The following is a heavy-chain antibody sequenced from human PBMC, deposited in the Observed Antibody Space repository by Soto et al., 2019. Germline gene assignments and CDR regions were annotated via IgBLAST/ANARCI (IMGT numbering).Heavy chain of an antibody. Sequence: PSETLSLTCNVSGGSISSDYWSWIRQTPGKGLEWIGYIYYRGSTTYKSSLKSRLTISIDTSKNLVSLRLTSVTAADTGIYYCAGTRASRWLGPWGPGIPVTVSS. V-gene: IGHV4-59*01. CDR1: GGSISSDY. CDR2: IYYRGST. CDR3: AGTRASRWLGP. J-gene: IGHJ5*02.